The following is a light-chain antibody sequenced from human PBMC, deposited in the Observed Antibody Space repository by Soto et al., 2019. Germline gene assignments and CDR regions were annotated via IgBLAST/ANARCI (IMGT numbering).Light chain of an antibody. CDR2: DVF. Sequence: QSALTQPPSVSGSPGQSVAISCTGTSSDVGSNNGVSWYQQPPGTAPKLLIYDVFNRPSGVPDRFSGSKSGNTASLTISGLQAEDEADYYCSSYTTSSTYVFGTGTKVTVL. CDR1: SSDVGSNNG. V-gene: IGLV2-18*02. CDR3: SSYTTSSTYV. J-gene: IGLJ1*01.